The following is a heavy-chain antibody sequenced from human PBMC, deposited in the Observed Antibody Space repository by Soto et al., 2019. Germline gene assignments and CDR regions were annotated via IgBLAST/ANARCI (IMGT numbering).Heavy chain of an antibody. CDR2: INPDNGNT. CDR3: ARDQGITTLGVYSMYYYGMDV. J-gene: IGHJ6*02. V-gene: IGHV1-18*01. D-gene: IGHD3-3*01. CDR1: GYTFTRSG. Sequence: ASVKVSCKASGYTFTRSGISWVRQAPGQGLEWLGWINPDNGNTNYAQHLQGRVSLTTDTSTSTAYMDLRGLRSDDTAVYYCARDQGITTLGVYSMYYYGMDVWGQGTTVTVSS.